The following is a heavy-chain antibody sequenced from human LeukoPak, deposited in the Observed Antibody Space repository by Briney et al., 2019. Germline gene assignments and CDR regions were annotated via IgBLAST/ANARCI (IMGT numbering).Heavy chain of an antibody. D-gene: IGHD6-19*01. J-gene: IGHJ4*02. CDR3: ATEGRIAVAGWEFPFDY. CDR2: ISAYNGNT. Sequence: ASVKVSCKASGYTFTSYGISWVRQAPGQRLEWMGWISAYNGNTNYAQKLQGRVTMTTDTSTSTAYMELRSLRSDDTAVYYCATEGRIAVAGWEFPFDYWGQGTLVTVSS. V-gene: IGHV1-18*01. CDR1: GYTFTSYG.